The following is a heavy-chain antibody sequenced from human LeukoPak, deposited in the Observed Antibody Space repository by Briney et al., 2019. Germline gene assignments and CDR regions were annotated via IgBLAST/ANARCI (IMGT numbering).Heavy chain of an antibody. D-gene: IGHD3-10*01. V-gene: IGHV4-34*01. CDR1: GGSFSGYY. CDR3: ARGFTMVRGVIDQGGY. J-gene: IGHJ4*02. CDR2: INHSGST. Sequence: PSETLSLTCAVYGGSFSGYYWSWIRQPPGKGLEWIGEINHSGSTNYNPSLKSRVTISVDTSKNQFSLKLSSVTAADTAVYYCARGFTMVRGVIDQGGYWGQGTLVTVSS.